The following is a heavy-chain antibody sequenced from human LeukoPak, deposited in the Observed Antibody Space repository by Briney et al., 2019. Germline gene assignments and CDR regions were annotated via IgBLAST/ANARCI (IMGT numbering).Heavy chain of an antibody. V-gene: IGHV3-23*01. Sequence: GGSLRLSCAASGFTFSSYAMSWVRQAPGRGLEWVSAISGSGGSTYYADSAKGRFTISRDNSKNTLYLQMNSLRAEDTAVYYCANSMELFLEWLLYLDYWGQGTLVTVSS. J-gene: IGHJ4*02. D-gene: IGHD3-3*01. CDR2: ISGSGGST. CDR3: ANSMELFLEWLLYLDY. CDR1: GFTFSSYA.